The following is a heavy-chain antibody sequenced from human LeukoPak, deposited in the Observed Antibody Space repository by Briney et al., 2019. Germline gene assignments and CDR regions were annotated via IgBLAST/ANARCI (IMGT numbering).Heavy chain of an antibody. D-gene: IGHD3-3*01. CDR3: ARTSNYDFWSGYSPGGMDV. CDR1: GFTVSSNY. Sequence: GGSLRLSCAASGFTVSSNYMSWVRQAPGKGLEWVSVIYSGGSTYYADSVKGRFTISRDNSKNTLYLQMNSLRAGDTAVYYCARTSNYDFWSGYSPGGMDVWGQGTTVTVSS. J-gene: IGHJ6*02. V-gene: IGHV3-53*01. CDR2: IYSGGST.